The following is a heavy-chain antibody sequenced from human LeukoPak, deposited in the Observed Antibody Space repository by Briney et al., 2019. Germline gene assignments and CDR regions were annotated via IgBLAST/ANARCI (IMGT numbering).Heavy chain of an antibody. V-gene: IGHV4-39*07. J-gene: IGHJ4*02. CDR1: GGSISSSSYY. Sequence: PSETLSLTCTVSGGSISSSSYYWGWIRQPPGKGLEWIGSIYYSGSTYYNPSLKSRVTISVDTSKNQFSLKLSSVTAADTAVYYCARVLVGNPVEMATNCFDYWGQGTLVTVSS. CDR2: IYYSGST. D-gene: IGHD5-24*01. CDR3: ARVLVGNPVEMATNCFDY.